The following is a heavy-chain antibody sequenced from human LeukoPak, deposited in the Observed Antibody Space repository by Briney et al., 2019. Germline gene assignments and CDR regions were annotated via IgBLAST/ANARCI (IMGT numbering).Heavy chain of an antibody. D-gene: IGHD3-22*01. CDR2: INPNSGGT. V-gene: IGHV1-2*02. CDR3: ARGRVYDSSGAEYFQH. CDR1: GYTFTGYY. Sequence: ASVKVSCKASGYTFTGYYMHWVRQAPGQGLEWMGWINPNSGGTNYAQKLQGRVTMTTDTSTSKDYMELRSLRSDDTAVYYCARGRVYDSSGAEYFQHWGQGTLVTVSS. J-gene: IGHJ1*01.